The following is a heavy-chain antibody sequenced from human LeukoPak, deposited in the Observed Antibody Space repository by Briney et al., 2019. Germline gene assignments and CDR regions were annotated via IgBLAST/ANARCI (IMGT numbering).Heavy chain of an antibody. J-gene: IGHJ4*02. V-gene: IGHV3-7*01. CDR3: ARGGSRIVANTYEDY. Sequence: GGSLRLSCAASGFTFSSYWMSWVRQAPGKGLEWVANIKQDGSEKYYVDSVKGRFTISRDNAKNSLYLQMNSLRAEDTAVYYRARGGSRIVANTYEDYWGQGTLVTVSS. CDR2: IKQDGSEK. D-gene: IGHD5-12*01. CDR1: GFTFSSYW.